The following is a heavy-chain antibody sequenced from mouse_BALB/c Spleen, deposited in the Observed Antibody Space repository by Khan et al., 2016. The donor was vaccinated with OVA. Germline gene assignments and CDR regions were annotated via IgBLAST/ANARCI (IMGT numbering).Heavy chain of an antibody. D-gene: IGHD1-3*01. CDR1: GYTFINYW. Sequence: QVQLQQSGAELAKPGASVKMSCKASGYTFINYWILWVKQRPGQGLEWIGYINPSTGYTEYNQNFKDKATLTADKSSSTAYMQLSSLTSEDSAVYYCASRRLQWDFDYWGQGTTLTVSS. V-gene: IGHV1-7*01. CDR3: ASRRLQWDFDY. J-gene: IGHJ2*01. CDR2: INPSTGYT.